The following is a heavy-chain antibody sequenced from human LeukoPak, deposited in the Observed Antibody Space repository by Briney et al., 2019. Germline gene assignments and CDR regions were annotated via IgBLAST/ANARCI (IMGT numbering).Heavy chain of an antibody. CDR2: INHSGST. CDR3: ARGDFWSGYYH. V-gene: IGHV4-34*01. J-gene: IGHJ4*02. Sequence: LETLSLTCAVYGGSFSGYYWSWIRQPPGKGLEWIGEINHSGSTNYNPSLKSRVTISVDTSKNQFSLKLSSVTAADTAVYYCARGDFWSGYYHWGQGTLVTVSS. D-gene: IGHD3-3*01. CDR1: GGSFSGYY.